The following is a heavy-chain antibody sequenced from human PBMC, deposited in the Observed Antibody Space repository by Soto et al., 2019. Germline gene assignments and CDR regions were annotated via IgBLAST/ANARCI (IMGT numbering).Heavy chain of an antibody. J-gene: IGHJ3*01. V-gene: IGHV4-39*01. CDR2: IYYTGST. CDR1: SGSITSDSYN. Sequence: QLQLQESGPGLVKPSETLSLACTVSSGSITSDSYNWDWIRQPPGKGLQWIGTIYYTGSTDYKPSLKSRVMLSAATSKNQFSLKLNSVTAADTAVYYCARFLGNAFDVWGHGTSVIVSP. CDR3: ARFLGNAFDV.